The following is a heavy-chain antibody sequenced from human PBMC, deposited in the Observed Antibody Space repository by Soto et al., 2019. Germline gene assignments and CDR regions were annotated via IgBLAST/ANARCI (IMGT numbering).Heavy chain of an antibody. Sequence: QVQLVQSGAEVKKPGSSVKVSCKASGGTFSSYTISWVRQAPGQGLEWMGRIIPILGIANYAQKFQGRVTITADKSTSTAYMELSSLRSEDTAVYYCASLMSSGYYYGMDVWGQGPRSPSP. CDR1: GGTFSSYT. CDR2: IIPILGIA. J-gene: IGHJ6*02. V-gene: IGHV1-69*02. CDR3: ASLMSSGYYYGMDV. D-gene: IGHD3-10*01.